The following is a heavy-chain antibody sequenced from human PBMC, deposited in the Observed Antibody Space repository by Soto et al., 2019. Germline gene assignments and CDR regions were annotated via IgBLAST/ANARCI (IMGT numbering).Heavy chain of an antibody. J-gene: IGHJ5*02. V-gene: IGHV4-31*03. CDR1: GGSISSGGYY. CDR2: IYYSGST. Sequence: PSETLSLTCTVSGGSISSGGYYWIWIRHHPGKGLEWIGYIYYSGSTYYNPSLKSRVTISVDTSKNQFSLKLSSVTAADTAVYYCARDRYCSSTSCPPIGSYNWFDPWGQGTLVTVSS. D-gene: IGHD2-2*01. CDR3: ARDRYCSSTSCPPIGSYNWFDP.